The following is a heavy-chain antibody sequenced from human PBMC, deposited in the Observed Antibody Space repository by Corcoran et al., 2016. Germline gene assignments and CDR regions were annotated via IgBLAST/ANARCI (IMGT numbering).Heavy chain of an antibody. CDR2: IKSKTDGGTT. V-gene: IGHV3-15*01. J-gene: IGHJ3*02. CDR3: TTDCGGDCYSVGGVAFDI. CDR1: GFTFSNAW. D-gene: IGHD2-21*02. Sequence: EVQLVESGGGLVKPGGSLRLSCAASGFTFSNAWMSWVRQAPGKGLEWVGRIKSKTDGGTTDYAAPVKGSVTISRDDSKNTLYLQMNSLKTEDTSVYYCTTDCGGDCYSVGGVAFDIWGQGTMVTVSS.